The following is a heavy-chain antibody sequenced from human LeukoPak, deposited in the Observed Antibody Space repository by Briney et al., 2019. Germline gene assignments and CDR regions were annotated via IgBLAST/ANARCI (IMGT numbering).Heavy chain of an antibody. J-gene: IGHJ4*02. CDR3: ARGGGVYPLDY. CDR2: ISYDGSNK. D-gene: IGHD2-8*01. V-gene: IGHV3-30*14. CDR1: GFTFSSYA. Sequence: GRSLRLSCAASGFTFSSYAMHWVRQAPGKGLEWVAVISYDGSNKYYADSVKGRFTISRDNSKNTLYLQMNSLRAEDTAVYYCARGGGVYPLDYWGQGTLVTVSS.